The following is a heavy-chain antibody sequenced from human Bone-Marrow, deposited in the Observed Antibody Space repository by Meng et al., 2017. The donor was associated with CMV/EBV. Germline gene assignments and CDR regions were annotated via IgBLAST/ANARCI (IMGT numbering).Heavy chain of an antibody. V-gene: IGHV2-5*01. CDR3: PPSGQIAARPNWFDP. J-gene: IGHJ5*02. D-gene: IGHD6-6*01. CDR2: IYWNDDK. Sequence: SGPTLVKPPQTLTLTCTFSGFPLSTSGVGVGWIRQPPGTALEWLALIYWNDDKRYSPSLKSRLTITKDTSKNQVVLTMTNMDPVDTATYFCPPSGQIAARPNWFDPWGQGTLVTVSS. CDR1: GFPLSTSGVG.